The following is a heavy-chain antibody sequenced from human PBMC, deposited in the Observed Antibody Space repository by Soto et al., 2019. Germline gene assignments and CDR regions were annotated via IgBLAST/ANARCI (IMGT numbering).Heavy chain of an antibody. Sequence: GESLKISCKGSGYSFTSYWIAWVRQMPGKGLEWMGIIYPGDSDTRYNPSFQGQVTISADKSISTAYLQWSSLEASDTAMYYCASQAVSEWYYFDYWGQGTLVTVSS. D-gene: IGHD6-19*01. CDR1: GYSFTSYW. CDR3: ASQAVSEWYYFDY. CDR2: IYPGDSDT. J-gene: IGHJ4*02. V-gene: IGHV5-51*01.